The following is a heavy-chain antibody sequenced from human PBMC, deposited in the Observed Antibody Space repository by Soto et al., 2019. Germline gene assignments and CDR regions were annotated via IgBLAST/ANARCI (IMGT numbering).Heavy chain of an antibody. V-gene: IGHV3-23*01. CDR2: ISGRGDNT. J-gene: IGHJ4*02. CDR1: GFTFSSYA. D-gene: IGHD6-19*01. Sequence: GGSLRLSCAASGFTFSSYAMSWVRQAPGKGLEWVSGISGRGDNTYYADSVKGRFTISRDNAKNTLSLQMNSLRAEDTAVYYCAKDRRSGWYRFVCWGQGALVTVSS. CDR3: AKDRRSGWYRFVC.